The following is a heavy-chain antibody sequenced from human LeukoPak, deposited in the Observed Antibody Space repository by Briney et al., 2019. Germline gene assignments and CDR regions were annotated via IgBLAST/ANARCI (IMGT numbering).Heavy chain of an antibody. CDR2: ISTGGSTT. Sequence: GSRSPSWALDTLTLSSFEISWVRQPPRKGLEWLSSISTGGSTTHYADSVKGRFTMSRDNVKNSLYLQMNSLRAEDTAVYYCARYYGSGSYVTGGMDVWGQGTTVTVSS. CDR3: ARYYGSGSYVTGGMDV. J-gene: IGHJ6*02. CDR1: TLTLSSFE. D-gene: IGHD3-10*01. V-gene: IGHV3-48*03.